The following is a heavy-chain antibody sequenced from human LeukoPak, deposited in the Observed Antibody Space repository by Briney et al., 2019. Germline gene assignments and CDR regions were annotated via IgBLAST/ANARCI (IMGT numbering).Heavy chain of an antibody. CDR3: ARGAGYSYGGVSRFDY. D-gene: IGHD5-18*01. J-gene: IGHJ4*02. CDR2: INHSGST. V-gene: IGHV4-34*01. Sequence: SETLSLTRAVYGGSFSGYYWSWIRQPPGKGLEWIGEINHSGSTNYNPSLKSRVTISVDTSKNQFSPKLSSVTAADTAVYYCARGAGYSYGGVSRFDYWGQGTLVTVSS. CDR1: GGSFSGYY.